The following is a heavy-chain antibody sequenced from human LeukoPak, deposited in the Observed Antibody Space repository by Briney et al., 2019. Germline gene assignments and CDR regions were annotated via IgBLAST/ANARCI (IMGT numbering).Heavy chain of an antibody. CDR3: ARALAQGGSFDLYYFDS. CDR1: GYTFTGYY. Sequence: ASVKASCKASGYTFTGYYIYWMRQAPGQGFECMGWIHPNRGATKYAQKFQGRVTMTRDTSINTAYMELSGLRSDDTAVYYCARALAQGGSFDLYYFDSWGQGSLVTVSS. J-gene: IGHJ4*02. CDR2: IHPNRGAT. V-gene: IGHV1-2*02. D-gene: IGHD3-9*01.